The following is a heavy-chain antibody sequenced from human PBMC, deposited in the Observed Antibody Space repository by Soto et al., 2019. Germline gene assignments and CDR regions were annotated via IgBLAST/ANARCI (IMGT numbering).Heavy chain of an antibody. CDR1: GSISTTTP. V-gene: IGHV3-23*01. CDR2: ISGRGTNT. Sequence: PGGSLRLSCAASGSISTTTPLSWVRQAPGKGLEWVSTISGRGTNTYYADSVKGRFIISRDNGKSSLYLQMDSLRAEDTALYYCVRQQYDFLVDPWGQGTLVTVSS. J-gene: IGHJ5*02. D-gene: IGHD4-4*01. CDR3: VRQQYDFLVDP.